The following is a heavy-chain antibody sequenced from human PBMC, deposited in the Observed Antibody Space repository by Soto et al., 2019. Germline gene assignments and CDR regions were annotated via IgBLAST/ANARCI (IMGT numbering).Heavy chain of an antibody. CDR1: GFTFSSYS. CDR3: AREGYYYDSSGYYWEHKFDY. CDR2: ISSSSSTI. J-gene: IGHJ4*02. V-gene: IGHV3-48*02. D-gene: IGHD3-22*01. Sequence: GESLKISCAASGFTFSSYSMNWVRQAPGKGLEWVSYISSSSSTIYYADSVKGRFTISRDNAKNSLYLQMNSLRDEDTAVYYCAREGYYYDSSGYYWEHKFDYWGQGTLVTVSS.